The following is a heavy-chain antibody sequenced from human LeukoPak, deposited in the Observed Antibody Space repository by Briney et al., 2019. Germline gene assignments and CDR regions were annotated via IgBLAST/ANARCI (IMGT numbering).Heavy chain of an antibody. J-gene: IGHJ6*02. CDR3: ARRGYGDYYYGMDV. CDR2: INWNGGST. D-gene: IGHD2-15*01. V-gene: IGHV3-20*01. Sequence: TGGSLRLSCAAFGFTFDDYGMSWVRQAPGKGLEWVSGINWNGGSTGYADSVKGRFTISRDNAKNSLYLQMNSLRAEDTALYHCARRGYGDYYYGMDVWGQGTTVTVSS. CDR1: GFTFDDYG.